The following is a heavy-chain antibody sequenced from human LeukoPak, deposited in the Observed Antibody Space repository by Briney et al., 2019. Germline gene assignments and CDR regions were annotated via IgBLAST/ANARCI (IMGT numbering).Heavy chain of an antibody. D-gene: IGHD2-2*01. V-gene: IGHV3-64D*06. Sequence: GGSLRLSCSASGFTLSSYAMHWVRQAPGKGLEYVSAISSNGGSTYYADSVKGRFTISRDNSKNTLYLQMSSLRAEDTAVYYCVKEAVVPAAANPFDYWGQGTLVTVSS. CDR3: VKEAVVPAAANPFDY. CDR1: GFTLSSYA. CDR2: ISSNGGST. J-gene: IGHJ4*02.